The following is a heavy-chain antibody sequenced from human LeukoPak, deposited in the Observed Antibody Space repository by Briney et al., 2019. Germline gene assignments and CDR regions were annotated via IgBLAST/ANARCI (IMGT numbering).Heavy chain of an antibody. CDR1: GYSFTSYW. CDR2: IYPGDCDT. J-gene: IGHJ3*02. D-gene: IGHD3-22*01. V-gene: IGHV5-51*01. CDR3: ASGGGIITTYYYDSSGYRDAFDI. Sequence: GESLKISCKGSGYSFTSYWIGWVRQMPGKGLEWMGIIYPGDCDTRYSPSFQGQVTISADKSISTAYLQWSSLKASDTAMYYCASGGGIITTYYYDSSGYRDAFDIWGQGTMVTVSS.